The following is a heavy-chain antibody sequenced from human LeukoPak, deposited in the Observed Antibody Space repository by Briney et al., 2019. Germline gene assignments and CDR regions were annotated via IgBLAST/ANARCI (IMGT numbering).Heavy chain of an antibody. D-gene: IGHD2-2*01. CDR3: ARSPAVPAAMFVDY. J-gene: IGHJ4*02. Sequence: SETLSLTCTVSGGSISSYYWSWIRQPPGKGLEWIGYIYYSGRTNYNPSLKSRVTISVDTSKNQFSLKLSSVTAADTAVYYCARSPAVPAAMFVDYWGQGTLVTVSS. CDR1: GGSISSYY. CDR2: IYYSGRT. V-gene: IGHV4-59*01.